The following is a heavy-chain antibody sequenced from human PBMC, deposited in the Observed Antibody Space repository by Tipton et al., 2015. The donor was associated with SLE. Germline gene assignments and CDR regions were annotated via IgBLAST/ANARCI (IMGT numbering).Heavy chain of an antibody. CDR1: GFTFSSYS. CDR2: ISGSGGST. D-gene: IGHD5-24*01. V-gene: IGHV3-23*01. Sequence: SLRLSCAASGFTFSSYSMNWVRQAPGKGLEWVSTISGSGGSTYYADSVKGRFTISRDNSKNTLYLQMNNLRAEDTAVYYCAKAGGYNSFYYYYYGMDVWGQGTTVTVSS. J-gene: IGHJ6*02. CDR3: AKAGGYNSFYYYYYGMDV.